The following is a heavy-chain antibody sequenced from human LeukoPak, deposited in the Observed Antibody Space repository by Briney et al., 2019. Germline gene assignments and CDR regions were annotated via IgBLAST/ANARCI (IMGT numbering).Heavy chain of an antibody. CDR1: GGSISSYY. D-gene: IGHD3-10*01. CDR2: IYYSGST. J-gene: IGHJ6*03. CDR3: ARGAAGSRYYYYYYMDV. Sequence: PSETLSLTCTVSGGSISSYYWSWIRQPPGKGLEWIGYIYYSGSTNYNPSLKSRVTISVDTSKNQFSLKLSSVTAADTAVYYCARGAAGSRYYYYYYMDVWGKGTTVTVPS. V-gene: IGHV4-59*01.